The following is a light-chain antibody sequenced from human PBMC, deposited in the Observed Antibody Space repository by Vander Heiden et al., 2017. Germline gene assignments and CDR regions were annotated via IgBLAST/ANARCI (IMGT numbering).Light chain of an antibody. Sequence: DIQLTPSPSPLSASVGDRVTITCQASEDIRNLLNWYQQKPGKAPKLLIYDASNLETGAPSRFSGSGAGSYFTFTISSLQPEDIATYYCQQDDTLGVTFGPGTKVDIK. V-gene: IGKV1-33*01. CDR3: QQDDTLGVT. CDR2: DAS. CDR1: EDIRNL. J-gene: IGKJ3*01.